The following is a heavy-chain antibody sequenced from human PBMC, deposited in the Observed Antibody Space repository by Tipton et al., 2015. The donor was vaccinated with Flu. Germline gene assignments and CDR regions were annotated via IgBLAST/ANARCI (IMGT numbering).Heavy chain of an antibody. CDR3: ARRDFSNYVSDPKTLFDP. J-gene: IGHJ5*02. V-gene: IGHV4-38-2*02. CDR2: IYHTGST. CDR1: GDSISGSYY. Sequence: TLSLTCTVSGDSISGSYYWVWIRPAPGKGLEWIGNIYHTGSTYHNPSLKSRVTMSVDTAKNHLSLTLRSVTAADTAVYFCARRDFSNYVSDPKTLFDPWGQGILVPVPP. D-gene: IGHD4-11*01.